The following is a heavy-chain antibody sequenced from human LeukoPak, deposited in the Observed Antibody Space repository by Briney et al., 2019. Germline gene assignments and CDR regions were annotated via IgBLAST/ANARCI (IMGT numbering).Heavy chain of an antibody. V-gene: IGHV4-4*07. CDR3: ARAGIAAAVPTFDY. CDR1: SGSISSYY. J-gene: IGHJ4*02. Sequence: SETLSLTCTVSSGSISSYYWSWIRQPAGKGLEWIGRIYTSGGTNYNVSLKSRVTISVDTSKNQFSLKLSSVTAADTAMYYCARAGIAAAVPTFDYWGQGTLVTVSS. CDR2: IYTSGGT. D-gene: IGHD6-13*01.